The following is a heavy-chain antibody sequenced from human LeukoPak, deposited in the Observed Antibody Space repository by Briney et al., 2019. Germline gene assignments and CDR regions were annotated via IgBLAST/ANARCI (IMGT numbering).Heavy chain of an antibody. CDR2: IIPIFGTA. D-gene: IGHD3-16*02. V-gene: IGHV1-69*13. J-gene: IGHJ4*02. CDR1: GGTFSSYA. Sequence: ASVKVSCKASGGTFSSYAISWVRQAPGQGLEWMGGIIPIFGTANYAQKFQGRVTITADESTSTAYMELSSLRSEDTAVYYCARAVNDYVWGSYRGYYFGYWGQGTLVTVSS. CDR3: ARAVNDYVWGSYRGYYFGY.